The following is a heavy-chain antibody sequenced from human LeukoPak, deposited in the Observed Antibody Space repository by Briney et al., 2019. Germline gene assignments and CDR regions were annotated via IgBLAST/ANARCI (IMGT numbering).Heavy chain of an antibody. Sequence: PSETLSLTCAVYGGSFSGYYWSWIRQPPGKGLEWIGEINHSGSTNYNPSLKSRVTISVDTSKNQFSLKLSSVTAADTAVYYCARARDSDILTGYPYYFDYWGQGTLVTVSS. CDR3: ARARDSDILTGYPYYFDY. D-gene: IGHD3-9*01. V-gene: IGHV4-34*01. J-gene: IGHJ4*02. CDR1: GGSFSGYY. CDR2: INHSGST.